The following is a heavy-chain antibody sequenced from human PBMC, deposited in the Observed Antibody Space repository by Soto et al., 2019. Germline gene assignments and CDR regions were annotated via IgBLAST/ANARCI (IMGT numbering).Heavy chain of an antibody. CDR2: IYHSGST. J-gene: IGHJ6*02. CDR3: ASEQWLGGMDV. Sequence: SETLSLTCAVSGGSISSGGYSWSWIRQPPGKGLEWIGYIYHSGSTYYNPSLKSRVTISVDRSKNQFSLKLSSVTAADTAVYYCASEQWLGGMDVWGQGATVTVSS. D-gene: IGHD3-22*01. V-gene: IGHV4-30-2*01. CDR1: GGSISSGGYS.